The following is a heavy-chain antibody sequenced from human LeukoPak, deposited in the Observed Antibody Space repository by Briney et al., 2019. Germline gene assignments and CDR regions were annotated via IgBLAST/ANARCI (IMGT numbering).Heavy chain of an antibody. CDR3: AKGSSGSYYPRGMDV. V-gene: IGHV3-7*05. J-gene: IGHJ6*02. CDR1: GFTFSSYW. CDR2: IKQDGSDK. D-gene: IGHD3-10*01. Sequence: GGSLRLSCAASGFTFSSYWMSWVRQAPGKGLEWVANIKQDGSDKYYADSVKGRFTISRDNSKNTLYLQMNSLRAEDTAVYYCAKGSSGSYYPRGMDVWGQGTTVTVSS.